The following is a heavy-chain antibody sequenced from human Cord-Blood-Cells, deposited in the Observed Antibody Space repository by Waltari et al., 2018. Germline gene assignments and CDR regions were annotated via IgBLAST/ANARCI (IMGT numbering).Heavy chain of an antibody. J-gene: IGHJ3*02. D-gene: IGHD6-6*01. V-gene: IGHV3-13*01. CDR3: ARGRKYSGDAFDI. CDR2: IGTAGDT. CDR1: GSPSRSSD. Sequence: EVQLVESGGGVVQPGGSLALSCAASGSPSRSSDRHWARQATGKGLEWVSAIGTAGDTYYPGSVKGRFTISRENAKNSLYLQMNSLRAGDTAVYYCARGRKYSGDAFDIWGQGTMVTVSS.